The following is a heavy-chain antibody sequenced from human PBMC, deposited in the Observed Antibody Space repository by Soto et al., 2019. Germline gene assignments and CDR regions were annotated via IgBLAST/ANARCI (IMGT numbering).Heavy chain of an antibody. V-gene: IGHV1-18*04. J-gene: IGHJ5*02. Sequence: ASVKVSCKASGYTFTSYGISWVRQAPGQGLEWMGWISAYNGNTNYAQKLQGRVTMTTDTSTSTAYMELRSLRSDDTAVYYCAREVIRNWNHQFGWFDPWGQGTLVTVSS. D-gene: IGHD1-20*01. CDR1: GYTFTSYG. CDR2: ISAYNGNT. CDR3: AREVIRNWNHQFGWFDP.